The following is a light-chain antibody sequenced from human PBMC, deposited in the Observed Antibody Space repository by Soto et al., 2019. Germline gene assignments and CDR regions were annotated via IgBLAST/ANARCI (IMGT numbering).Light chain of an antibody. J-gene: IGKJ5*01. CDR2: GAS. CDR1: QSVSSN. CDR3: QQYNGWPIT. V-gene: IGKV3-15*01. Sequence: EILMTQSPATLSVSPGERATVSCRASQSVSSNLAWYQQKPGQAPRLLIYGASTRATGIPARFSGSGSGTEFTLTISSLQSEDFAVYYCQQYNGWPITFGQGTRLEIK.